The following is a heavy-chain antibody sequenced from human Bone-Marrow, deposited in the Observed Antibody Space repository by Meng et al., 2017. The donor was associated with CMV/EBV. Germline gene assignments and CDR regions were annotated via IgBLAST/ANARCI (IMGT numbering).Heavy chain of an antibody. J-gene: IGHJ3*02. Sequence: GESLNISCAASEFSFSSYARHWVRQAPGKGLEWVAYIRYDGSKKYHADSVKGRFTITRDNFKNTLFLQMNSLRAEDTAVYYCAKDYGRYSYAFDIWGQGTMVTVSS. CDR3: AKDYGRYSYAFDI. D-gene: IGHD3-10*01. CDR2: IRYDGSKK. CDR1: EFSFSSYA. V-gene: IGHV3-30*02.